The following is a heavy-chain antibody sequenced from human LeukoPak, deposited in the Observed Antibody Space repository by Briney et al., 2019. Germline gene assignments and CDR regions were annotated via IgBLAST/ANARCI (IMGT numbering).Heavy chain of an antibody. CDR1: GFTFSSYA. CDR2: ISGSGGST. V-gene: IGHV3-23*01. CDR3: AKTTAGYSSGRYPGWPVDY. Sequence: GGSLRLSCAASGFTFSSYAMYWVRQAPGKGLERVSGISGSGGSTYYADSVKGRFTISRDNSKNTVYLQMNSLRAEDTAVYYCAKTTAGYSSGRYPGWPVDYWGQGNLVTVSS. J-gene: IGHJ4*02. D-gene: IGHD6-19*01.